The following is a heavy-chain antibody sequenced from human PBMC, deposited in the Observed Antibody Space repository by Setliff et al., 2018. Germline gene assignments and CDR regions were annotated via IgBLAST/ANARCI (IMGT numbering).Heavy chain of an antibody. CDR3: ARQPMDTRSSTDYRYYMDV. D-gene: IGHD5-18*01. J-gene: IGHJ6*03. V-gene: IGHV1-2*02. CDR2: INPNNGDT. CDR1: GFTFTDYL. Sequence: ASVKVSCKASGFTFTDYLMNWMRQAPEQGLEWMGWINPNNGDTKSAQKFQGRLTMTRDTSISTAYMELSSLRSDDTAVYYCARQPMDTRSSTDYRYYMDVWGKGTTVTVSS.